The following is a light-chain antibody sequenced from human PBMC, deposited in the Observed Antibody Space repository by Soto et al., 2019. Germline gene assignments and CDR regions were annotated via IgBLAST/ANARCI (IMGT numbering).Light chain of an antibody. J-gene: IGKJ1*01. V-gene: IGKV3-15*01. Sequence: EIVLTQSPGTLSLSPGGRATLSCRASQSVSNNYLAWYQQKPGQAPRPLIYGASTRATGIPARFSGSGSGTEFTLTISSLQSEDFAVYYCHQYNHWLTWTFGQGTKVDIK. CDR3: HQYNHWLTWT. CDR2: GAS. CDR1: QSVSNN.